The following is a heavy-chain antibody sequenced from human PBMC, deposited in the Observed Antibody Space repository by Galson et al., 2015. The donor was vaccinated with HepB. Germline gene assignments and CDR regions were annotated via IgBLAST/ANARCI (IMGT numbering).Heavy chain of an antibody. Sequence: SLRLSCAASGFTFSSYGMHWVRQAPGKGLEWVAVISYDGSNKYYADSVKGRFTISRDNSKNTLYLQMNSLRAEDTAVYYCAKDPAELQLWTVNYFDYWGQGTLATVSS. CDR3: AKDPAELQLWTVNYFDY. J-gene: IGHJ4*02. V-gene: IGHV3-30*18. CDR2: ISYDGSNK. CDR1: GFTFSSYG. D-gene: IGHD5-18*01.